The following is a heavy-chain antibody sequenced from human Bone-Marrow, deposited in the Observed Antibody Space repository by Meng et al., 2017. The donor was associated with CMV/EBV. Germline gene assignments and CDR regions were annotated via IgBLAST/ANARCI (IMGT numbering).Heavy chain of an antibody. Sequence: GESLKISCAASGFTFDDYGMSWVRQAPGKGLEWVSGINWNGGSTGYADSVKGRFTISRDNAKNTLYLQMNSLRAEDTAVYYCARVAAAGRGMDVWGPGTTVTVSS. D-gene: IGHD6-13*01. J-gene: IGHJ6*02. V-gene: IGHV3-20*04. CDR1: GFTFDDYG. CDR2: INWNGGST. CDR3: ARVAAAGRGMDV.